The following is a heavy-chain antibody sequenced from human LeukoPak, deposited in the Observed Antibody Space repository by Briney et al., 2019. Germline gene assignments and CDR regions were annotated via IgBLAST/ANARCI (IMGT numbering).Heavy chain of an antibody. Sequence: SETLSPTCAVSGGSISSGGYSWSWIRQPPGKGLEWIGYIYHSGSTNYNPSLKSRVTISVDTSKNQFSLKLSSVTAADTAVYYCASSTMARKEYFQHWGQGTLVTVSS. CDR3: ASSTMARKEYFQH. V-gene: IGHV4-30-2*01. D-gene: IGHD3-10*01. CDR2: IYHSGST. J-gene: IGHJ1*01. CDR1: GGSISSGGYS.